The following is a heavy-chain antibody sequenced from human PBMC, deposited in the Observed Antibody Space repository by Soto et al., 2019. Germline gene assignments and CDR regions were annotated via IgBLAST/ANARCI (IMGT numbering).Heavy chain of an antibody. CDR3: ARVRSLYYYGSGSYHTIGYWYFDL. J-gene: IGHJ2*01. V-gene: IGHV3-20*01. CDR2: INWNGGST. CDR1: GFTFDDYV. D-gene: IGHD3-10*01. Sequence: GGSPRLSCAASGFTFDDYVMSWVRQAPGKGLEWVSGINWNGGSTGYADSVKGRFTISRDNAKNSLYLQMNSLRAEDTALYHCARVRSLYYYGSGSYHTIGYWYFDLWGRGTLVTVSS.